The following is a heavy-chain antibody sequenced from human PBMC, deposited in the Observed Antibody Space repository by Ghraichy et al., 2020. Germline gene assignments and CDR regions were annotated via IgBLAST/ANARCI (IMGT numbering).Heavy chain of an antibody. V-gene: IGHV4-61*01. CDR1: GGSVSSGTYY. CDR3: ARIRGYFDY. Sequence: SETLSLTCTVSGGSVSSGTYYWSWIRQPPGKGLEWIGFIHYSGNNNSKSSLTSRLTISVDTSKNQFSLKLSSVTAADTAVYYCARIRGYFDYWGQGTLVTVSS. J-gene: IGHJ4*02. CDR2: IHYSGNN. D-gene: IGHD3-3*02.